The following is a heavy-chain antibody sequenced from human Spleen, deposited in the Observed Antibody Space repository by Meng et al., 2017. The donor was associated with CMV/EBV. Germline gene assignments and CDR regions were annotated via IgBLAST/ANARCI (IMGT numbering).Heavy chain of an antibody. J-gene: IGHJ4*02. CDR2: ISSSVNAM. V-gene: IGHV3-11*04. CDR3: ASSDY. CDR1: GFTFGDYY. Sequence: GESLKISCAASGFTFGDYYMNWIRQAPGKGLEWISYISSSVNAMYYADSVKGRFTISRDNARNLLYLQMNSLRAEDTAFYYCASSDYLGQGTLVTVSS.